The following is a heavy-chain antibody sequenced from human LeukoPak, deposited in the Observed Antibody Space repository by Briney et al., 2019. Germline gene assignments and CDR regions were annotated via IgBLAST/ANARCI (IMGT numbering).Heavy chain of an antibody. CDR1: GFTVSSNY. CDR2: IYSGGST. CDR3: AREWSVAGTYNSFDP. Sequence: GGSLRLSCAASGFTVSSNYMSWVRQAPGKGLEWVSVIYSGGSTYYADSVKGRFTISRDNSKHTLYLQMNSLRAEDTAVYYCAREWSVAGTYNSFDPWGQGTLVTVSS. J-gene: IGHJ5*02. D-gene: IGHD6-19*01. V-gene: IGHV3-66*02.